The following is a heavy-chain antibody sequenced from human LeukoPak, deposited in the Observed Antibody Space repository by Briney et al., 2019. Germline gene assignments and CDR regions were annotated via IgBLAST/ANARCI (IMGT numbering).Heavy chain of an antibody. CDR1: GFTFSSYE. J-gene: IGHJ4*02. D-gene: IGHD3-22*01. Sequence: GGSLRLSCAASGFTFSSYEMNWVRQAPGKGLEWVSYISSSGSTIYYADSVKGRFTISRDNAKNSLYLQMNSLRAEDTAVYYCAREWYYYDSSGYYAGGLYFDYWGQGTLVTVSS. CDR3: AREWYYYDSSGYYAGGLYFDY. CDR2: ISSSGSTI. V-gene: IGHV3-48*03.